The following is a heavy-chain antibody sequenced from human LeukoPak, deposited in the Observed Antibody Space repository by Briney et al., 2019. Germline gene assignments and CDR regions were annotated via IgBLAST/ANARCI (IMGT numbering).Heavy chain of an antibody. CDR3: AKNAWYYYDSSGFDY. Sequence: GGSLRLSCAASGFTLSSYAMSWVRQAPGKGLEWVSAISGSGGSTYYADSVKGRFTISRDNSKNTLYLQMNSLRAEDTAVYYCAKNAWYYYDSSGFDYWGQGTLVTVSS. CDR1: GFTLSSYA. V-gene: IGHV3-23*01. J-gene: IGHJ4*02. D-gene: IGHD3-22*01. CDR2: ISGSGGST.